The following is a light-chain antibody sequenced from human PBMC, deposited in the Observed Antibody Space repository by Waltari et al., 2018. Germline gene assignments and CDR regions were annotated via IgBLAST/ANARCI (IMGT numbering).Light chain of an antibody. CDR2: DAS. CDR1: QSVNNK. J-gene: IGKJ4*01. V-gene: IGKV3-11*01. CDR3: QHRSSWPLT. Sequence: EIVLTQSPATLSLSPGDRATLSCRASQSVNNKLAWYQQKPGQAPRLLIYDASTRATGVPARFSGSGSGTDLTLSISSLGPEDFAVYYCQHRSSWPLTFGGGTKLEIK.